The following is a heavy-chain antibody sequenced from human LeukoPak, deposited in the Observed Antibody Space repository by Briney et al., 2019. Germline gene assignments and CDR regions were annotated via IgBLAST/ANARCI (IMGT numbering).Heavy chain of an antibody. CDR1: GYTFTGYY. CDR3: ARGAHYHDSSEGYDY. J-gene: IGHJ4*02. D-gene: IGHD3-22*01. V-gene: IGHV1-2*02. CDR2: ITPNSGGT. Sequence: ASVQVSCKASGYTFTGYYMHWVRQAPGQGLEWMGWITPNSGGTNYAQKLQGRVTKTRDTSIRTAYMALSRLRSHDTAVYYCARGAHYHDSSEGYDYWGQGTLVTVPS.